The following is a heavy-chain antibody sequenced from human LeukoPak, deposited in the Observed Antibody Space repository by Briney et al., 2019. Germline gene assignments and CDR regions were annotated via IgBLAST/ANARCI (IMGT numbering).Heavy chain of an antibody. CDR1: VGSFSGYY. J-gene: IGHJ4*02. D-gene: IGHD1-26*01. Sequence: SETLSLTCAVYVGSFSGYYWSWIRRPPGKGLEWIGEINHSGSTNYNPSLKSRATISVDTSKNQFSLKVSSVTAADTAVYYCARRPRNSGSYDGPSGLDYWGQGNLVTVSS. V-gene: IGHV4-34*01. CDR3: ARRPRNSGSYDGPSGLDY. CDR2: INHSGST.